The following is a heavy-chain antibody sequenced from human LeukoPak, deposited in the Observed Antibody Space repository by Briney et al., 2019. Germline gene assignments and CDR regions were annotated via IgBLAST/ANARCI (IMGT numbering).Heavy chain of an antibody. CDR3: ARDIPMFTCPHPPLFDY. D-gene: IGHD5-18*01. J-gene: IGHJ4*02. CDR2: ISGSGGNT. V-gene: IGHV3-23*01. Sequence: GGSLRLSCAAFGFTFSNYAMSWARQAPGQGLEWVSAISGSGGNTYYADSVKGRFTISRDNSKNILYLQMNSLRAEDTAVYYCARDIPMFTCPHPPLFDYWGQGPLVPVSS. CDR1: GFTFSNYA.